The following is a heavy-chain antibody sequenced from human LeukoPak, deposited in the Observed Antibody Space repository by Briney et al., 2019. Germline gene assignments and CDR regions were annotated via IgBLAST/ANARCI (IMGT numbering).Heavy chain of an antibody. CDR1: GFSFSSFA. D-gene: IGHD2-2*01. V-gene: IGHV3-23*01. Sequence: GGSLRLSCAASGFSFSSFAMSWVRQAPGKGLEWVSTISGRGDGTYYADSVEGRFAISRDNSKNTLYLQMNSLRPEDTAVYSCAKDRVPAAKSLSYYYGMDVWGQGTTVTVSS. J-gene: IGHJ6*02. CDR2: ISGRGDGT. CDR3: AKDRVPAAKSLSYYYGMDV.